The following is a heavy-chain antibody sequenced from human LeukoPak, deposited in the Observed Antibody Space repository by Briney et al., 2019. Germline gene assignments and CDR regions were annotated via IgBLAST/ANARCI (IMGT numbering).Heavy chain of an antibody. J-gene: IGHJ4*02. CDR1: QFIFSDYW. Sequence: GGSLRLSCAASQFIFSDYWMIWVRQAPGKGLEWVANIDHDGSETNYVDSVKGRFTISRDNAKNSLYLQMSSLRAEDTAVYYCARGGHRQKEFWGQGTLVTVSS. CDR3: ARGGHRQKEF. CDR2: IDHDGSET. V-gene: IGHV3-7*01. D-gene: IGHD3-10*01.